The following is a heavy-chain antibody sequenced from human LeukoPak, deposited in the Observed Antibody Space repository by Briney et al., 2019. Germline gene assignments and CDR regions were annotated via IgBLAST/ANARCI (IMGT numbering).Heavy chain of an antibody. J-gene: IGHJ4*02. CDR1: GFTVSSNY. Sequence: GGSLRLSCAASGFTVSSNYMSWVRQAPGKGLEWVSVIYSGGSTYYAVSVKGRFTISRDNSKNTLYLQMNSLRAEDTTVYYCARDRSTTMVRGVITLGYWGQGTLVTVSS. V-gene: IGHV3-66*01. D-gene: IGHD3-10*01. CDR3: ARDRSTTMVRGVITLGY. CDR2: IYSGGST.